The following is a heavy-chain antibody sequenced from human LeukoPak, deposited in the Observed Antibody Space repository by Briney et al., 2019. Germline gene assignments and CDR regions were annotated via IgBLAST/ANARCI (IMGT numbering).Heavy chain of an antibody. V-gene: IGHV4-38-2*02. D-gene: IGHD6-6*01. CDR3: VRDAAHYMDV. Sequence: PSETLSLTCTVSGYSISSGYYWGWIRQPPGKGLEWIGSIYHSGSTYYNPSLKSRVTISVDTSKNQFSLKLTSVTAADTAVYYCVRDAAHYMDVWGKGITVTVS. CDR2: IYHSGST. CDR1: GYSISSGYY. J-gene: IGHJ6*03.